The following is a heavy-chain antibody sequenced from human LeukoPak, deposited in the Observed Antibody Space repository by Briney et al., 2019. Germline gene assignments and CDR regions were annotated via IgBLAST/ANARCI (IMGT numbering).Heavy chain of an antibody. CDR3: STLRESDV. Sequence: ASVKVSCKVYGYTLTELPMHWVRQAPGKGLEWMGGFDPEDGETIYAQRFQGRVTMTDDTSTETAYMELSSLRSDDTAVYYCSTLRESDVWGQGTPVTVSS. CDR2: FDPEDGET. J-gene: IGHJ6*02. V-gene: IGHV1-24*01. D-gene: IGHD2/OR15-2a*01. CDR1: GYTLTELP.